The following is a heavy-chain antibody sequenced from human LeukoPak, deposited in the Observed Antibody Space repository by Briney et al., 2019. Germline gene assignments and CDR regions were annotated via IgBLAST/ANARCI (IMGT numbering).Heavy chain of an antibody. CDR3: ARDGYNPRAFDY. V-gene: IGHV3-48*03. CDR2: ISSSGSTI. Sequence: GGSLRLSCAASGFTFSSYEMNWVRQAPGKGLEWVPYISSSGSTIYYADSVKGRFTISRDNAKNSLYLQMNSLRAEDTAVYYCARDGYNPRAFDYWGQGTLVTVSS. J-gene: IGHJ4*02. CDR1: GFTFSSYE. D-gene: IGHD5-24*01.